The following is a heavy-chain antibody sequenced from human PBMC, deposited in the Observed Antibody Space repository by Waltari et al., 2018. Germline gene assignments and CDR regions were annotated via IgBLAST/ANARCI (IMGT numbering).Heavy chain of an antibody. D-gene: IGHD3-10*01. CDR2: IKQSGST. V-gene: IGHV4-34*01. CDR3: ARAGMVRGPYKRREDAFDI. CDR1: GGSFSGYY. J-gene: IGHJ3*02. Sequence: QVQLQQWGAGLLKPSETLSLTCAGYGGSFSGYYWSWIRTPRGKGLEGVGEIKQSGSTNYNPSLKSRVTISVDTSKNQFSLKLISVTAADTAVYYCARAGMVRGPYKRREDAFDIWGQGTMVTVSS.